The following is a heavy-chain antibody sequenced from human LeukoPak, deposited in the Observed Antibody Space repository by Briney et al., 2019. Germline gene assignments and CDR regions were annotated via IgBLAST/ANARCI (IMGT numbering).Heavy chain of an antibody. D-gene: IGHD3-3*01. J-gene: IGHJ4*02. CDR1: GGSISSNNYY. CDR3: QSRFLEWLLDY. CDR2: IYYGGYT. Sequence: SETLSLTCTVSGGSISSNNYYWGWIRQPPGKGLEWIGSIYYGGYTYYNPSLKSRVTISVDTSKNQSSLKLSSVTAADTAIYYCQSRFLEWLLDYWGQGTLVTVSS. V-gene: IGHV4-39*01.